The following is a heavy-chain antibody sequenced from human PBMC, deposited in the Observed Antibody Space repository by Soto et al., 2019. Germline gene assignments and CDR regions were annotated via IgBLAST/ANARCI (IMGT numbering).Heavy chain of an antibody. J-gene: IGHJ6*02. V-gene: IGHV2-70*01. D-gene: IGHD3-22*01. CDR2: IDWDDDK. Sequence: PTLVNPTQTLTLTCTFSGFSLSTSGMCVSWIRQPPGKALEWLALIDWDDDKYYSTPLKTRLTISKDTSKNQVVLTMTNMDPVDTATYYCARNGYGPNYYGMDVWGQGTTVTVSS. CDR1: GFSLSTSGMC. CDR3: ARNGYGPNYYGMDV.